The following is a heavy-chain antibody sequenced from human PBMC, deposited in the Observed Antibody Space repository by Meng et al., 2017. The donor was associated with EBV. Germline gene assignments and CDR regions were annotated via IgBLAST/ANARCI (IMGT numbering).Heavy chain of an antibody. D-gene: IGHD6-6*01. CDR2: INRDDDK. J-gene: IGHJ4*02. Sequence: KEFGSRPEKATQSVPLTVSFKGVSLSARGYCVGWIRQPPGKALEWVARINRDDDKPYCASKKNRLTITKDASKNRVVHTVTSMHPADAATYYCSDRVAARPFDYWGQGTLVTVSS. V-gene: IGHV2-5*02. CDR1: GVSLSARGYC. CDR3: SDRVAARPFDY.